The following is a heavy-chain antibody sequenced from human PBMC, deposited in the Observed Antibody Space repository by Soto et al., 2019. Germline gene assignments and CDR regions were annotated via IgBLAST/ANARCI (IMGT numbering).Heavy chain of an antibody. CDR3: ARVGYHYDFWSGYYRHYYYYGMDV. D-gene: IGHD3-3*01. CDR2: IYYSGST. CDR1: GGSISSGGYY. J-gene: IGHJ6*02. Sequence: SETLSLTCTVSGGSISSGGYYWSWIRQHPGKGLEWIGYIYYSGSTYYNPSLKSRVTISVDTSKNQFSLKLSSVTAADTAVYYCARVGYHYDFWSGYYRHYYYYGMDVWGQGTTVTVSS. V-gene: IGHV4-31*02.